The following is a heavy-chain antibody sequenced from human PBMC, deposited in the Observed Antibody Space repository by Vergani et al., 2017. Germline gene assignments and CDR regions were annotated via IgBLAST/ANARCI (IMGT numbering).Heavy chain of an antibody. CDR2: VDPEDGET. D-gene: IGHD4-17*01. Sequence: EVQLVQSGAEVKKPGATMKISCTVSGYTFTDHYMHCVKQAPGKGLEWMGLVDPEDGETIYAEKFKGRVTIAAATSTDTANLELSSLRSEDTAVYYCATPQTVTTGGMEVWVQGTTVIVSS. V-gene: IGHV1-69-2*01. CDR3: ATPQTVTTGGMEV. J-gene: IGHJ6*02. CDR1: GYTFTDHY.